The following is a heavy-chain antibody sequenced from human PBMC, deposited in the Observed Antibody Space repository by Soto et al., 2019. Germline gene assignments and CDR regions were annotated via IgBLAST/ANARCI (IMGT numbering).Heavy chain of an antibody. CDR3: ARYNWNYVFAVDKNWFDP. Sequence: SETLSLTCTVSGGSVSSGSYYWSWIRQPPGKGLEWIGYIYYSGSTNYNPSLKSRVTISVDTSKNQFSLKLSSVTAADTAVYYCARYNWNYVFAVDKNWFDPWGQGTLVTVSS. V-gene: IGHV4-61*01. D-gene: IGHD1-7*01. CDR1: GGSVSSGSYY. J-gene: IGHJ5*02. CDR2: IYYSGST.